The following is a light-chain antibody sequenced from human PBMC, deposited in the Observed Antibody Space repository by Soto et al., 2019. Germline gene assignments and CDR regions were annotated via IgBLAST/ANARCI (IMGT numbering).Light chain of an antibody. V-gene: IGLV2-14*01. Sequence: ALTQPASVSGSPGQSITISCTGTSSDVGGYNYVSWYQQHPGKAPKLMIYDVSNRPSGVSNRFSGSKSGNTASLTISGLQAEDEADYYCSSYKSSSTGVFGTGTKVTVL. CDR2: DVS. CDR3: SSYKSSSTGV. J-gene: IGLJ1*01. CDR1: SSDVGGYNY.